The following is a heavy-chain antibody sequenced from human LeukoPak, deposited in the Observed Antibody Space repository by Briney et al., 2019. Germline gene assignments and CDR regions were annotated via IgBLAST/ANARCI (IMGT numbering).Heavy chain of an antibody. CDR1: GFIYSDYY. D-gene: IGHD3-10*01. CDR3: ARASSGSYLLGY. V-gene: IGHV3-11*04. CDR2: ISSSCSTI. Sequence: PGGSLSLSCAASGFIYSDYYMSWLRQAPGKGLEGVSYISSSCSTIYYADSVKGRFTIYSNNAKTSLYLQINRLRDENTVVYYCARASSGSYLLGYWGQGTLVTVSS. J-gene: IGHJ4*02.